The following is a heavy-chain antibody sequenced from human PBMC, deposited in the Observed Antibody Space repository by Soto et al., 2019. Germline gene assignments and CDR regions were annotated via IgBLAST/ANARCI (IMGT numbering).Heavy chain of an antibody. V-gene: IGHV3-23*01. J-gene: IGHJ1*01. D-gene: IGHD2-21*01. Sequence: GGSLRLSCAASGFTFSSYAMSWVRQAPGKGLEWVSAISGSGGSTYYADSVKGRFTISRDNSKNTLYLQMNSLRAEDTAVYYCAKGDPYCGGDCYSRYFQHWGQGTLVTVSS. CDR2: ISGSGGST. CDR3: AKGDPYCGGDCYSRYFQH. CDR1: GFTFSSYA.